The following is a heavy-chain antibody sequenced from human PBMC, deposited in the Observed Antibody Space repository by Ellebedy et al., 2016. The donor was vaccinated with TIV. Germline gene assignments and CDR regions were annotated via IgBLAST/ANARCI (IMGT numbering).Heavy chain of an antibody. CDR2: IYYSGST. D-gene: IGHD3-16*02. CDR3: ASGGYVWGSYRYLSS. J-gene: IGHJ4*02. CDR1: GGSMSSYY. V-gene: IGHV4-59*01. Sequence: SETLSLTCTVSGGSMSSYYWSWIRQSPGKGLEWIGYIYYSGSTNYNPSLKSRVTISVDTSKNQFSLKLSSVTAADTAVYYCASGGYVWGSYRYLSSWGQGTLVTVSS.